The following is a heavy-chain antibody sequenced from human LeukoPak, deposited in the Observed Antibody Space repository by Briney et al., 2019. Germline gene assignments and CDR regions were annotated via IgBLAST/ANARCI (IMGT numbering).Heavy chain of an antibody. CDR1: GFTFSNAW. D-gene: IGHD3-22*01. J-gene: IGHJ4*02. CDR3: TTDPPHYYDSSGYLFGHEPTDDY. V-gene: IGHV3-15*01. Sequence: SGGSLRLSCAASGFTFSNAWMSWVRQAPGKGLEWVGRIKSKTDGGTTDYAAPVKGRFTISGDDSKNTLYLQMNSLKTEDTAVYYCTTDPPHYYDSSGYLFGHEPTDDYWGQGTLVTVSS. CDR2: IKSKTDGGTT.